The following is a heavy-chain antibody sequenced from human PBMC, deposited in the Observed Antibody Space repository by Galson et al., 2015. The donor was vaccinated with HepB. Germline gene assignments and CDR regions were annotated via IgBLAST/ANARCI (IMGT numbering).Heavy chain of an antibody. CDR2: IIPIFGIA. CDR3: ARGGGNTYGSDSFDY. Sequence: SVKVSCKASGGTFSSYAISWVRQAPGQGLEWMGGIIPIFGIANYAQKFQGRVTITADESTSTAYMELSSLRSEDTAVYYCARGGGNTYGSDSFDYWGQGTLVTVSS. D-gene: IGHD5-18*01. CDR1: GGTFSSYA. J-gene: IGHJ4*02. V-gene: IGHV1-69*13.